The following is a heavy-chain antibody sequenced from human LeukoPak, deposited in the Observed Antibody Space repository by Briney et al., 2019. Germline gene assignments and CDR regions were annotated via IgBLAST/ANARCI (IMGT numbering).Heavy chain of an antibody. V-gene: IGHV1-2*02. Sequence: ASVKVSCKASGYTFTGYYMHWVRQAPGQGLEWMGWINPNSGGTNYAQKFQSRVTMTRDTSISTAYMELSRLRSDDTAVYYCARELAVAGTKWFDPWGQGTLVTVSS. J-gene: IGHJ5*02. CDR2: INPNSGGT. CDR1: GYTFTGYY. CDR3: ARELAVAGTKWFDP. D-gene: IGHD6-19*01.